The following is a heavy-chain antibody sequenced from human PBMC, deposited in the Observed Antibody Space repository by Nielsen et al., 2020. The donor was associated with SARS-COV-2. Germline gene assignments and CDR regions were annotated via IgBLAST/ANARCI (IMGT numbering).Heavy chain of an antibody. J-gene: IGHJ4*02. V-gene: IGHV3-74*03. CDR3: ARLWDDGYYFDTGPYDY. D-gene: IGHD3-22*01. CDR2: INPDDSKT. CDR1: GFIFSNYR. Sequence: GGSLRLSCAASGFIFSNYRMHWVRQDPGKGLVWVSHINPDDSKTTYADSVKGRFTISRDNAKNTLYLQMNGLRAEDTAVYYCARLWDDGYYFDTGPYDYWGQGTLVTVSS.